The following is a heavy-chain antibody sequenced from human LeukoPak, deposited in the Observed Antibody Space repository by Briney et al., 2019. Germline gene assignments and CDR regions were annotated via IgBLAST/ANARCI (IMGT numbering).Heavy chain of an antibody. D-gene: IGHD3-3*01. V-gene: IGHV1-2*02. CDR2: INPNSGGT. Sequence: ASVKVSCKASGYTFTCYYMHWVRQAPGQGLEWMGWINPNSGGTNYAQKFQGRVTMTRDTSISTAYMELSRLRSDDTAVYYCARGREIFGVVIMEKTFDYWGQGTLVTVSS. CDR1: GYTFTCYY. CDR3: ARGREIFGVVIMEKTFDY. J-gene: IGHJ4*02.